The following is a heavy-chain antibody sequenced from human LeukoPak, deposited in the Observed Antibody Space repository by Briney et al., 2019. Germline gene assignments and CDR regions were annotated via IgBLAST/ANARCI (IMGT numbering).Heavy chain of an antibody. D-gene: IGHD3-22*01. CDR1: GGSISSYY. V-gene: IGHV4-59*12. CDR3: ARGDVSGSSGYYSCYFDY. Sequence: SETLSLTCTVSGGSISSYYWSWIRQPPGKGLEWIGYIYYSGSTNYNPSLKSRVTISVDTSKNQFSLKLSSVTAADTAVYYCARGDVSGSSGYYSCYFDYWGQGTLVTVSS. CDR2: IYYSGST. J-gene: IGHJ4*02.